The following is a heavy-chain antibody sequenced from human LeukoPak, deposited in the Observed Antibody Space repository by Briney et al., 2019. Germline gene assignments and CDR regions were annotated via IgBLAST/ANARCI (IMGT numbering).Heavy chain of an antibody. CDR3: ARDEAPGDIVVVPAPLTFDY. D-gene: IGHD2-2*01. CDR1: GFTFSSYG. CDR2: IWYDGSNK. Sequence: PGGSLRLSCAASGFTFSSYGMHWVRQAPGKGLEWVAVIWYDGSNKYYADSVKGRFTISRDNSKNTLYLQMNSLRAEDTAVYYCARDEAPGDIVVVPAPLTFDYWGQGTLVTVSS. J-gene: IGHJ4*02. V-gene: IGHV3-33*01.